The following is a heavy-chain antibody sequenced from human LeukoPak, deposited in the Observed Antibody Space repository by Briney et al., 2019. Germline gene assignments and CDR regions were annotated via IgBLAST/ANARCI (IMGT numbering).Heavy chain of an antibody. CDR2: IYYSGST. V-gene: IGHV4-61*01. CDR3: ARDPVDSYGPPSGMDV. J-gene: IGHJ6*02. D-gene: IGHD5-18*01. CDR1: GGSVSSGSYY. Sequence: SGTLSLTCTVSGGSVSSGSYYWSWIRQPPGKGLEWIGYIYYSGSTNHNPSLKSRVTISVDTSKNQFSLKLSSVTAADTAVYYCARDPVDSYGPPSGMDVWGQGTTVTVSS.